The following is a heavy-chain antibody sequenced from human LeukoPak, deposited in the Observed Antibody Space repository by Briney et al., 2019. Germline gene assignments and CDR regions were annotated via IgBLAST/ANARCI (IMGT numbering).Heavy chain of an antibody. CDR2: INHSGST. J-gene: IGHJ4*02. CDR3: ARQGHYYDSSGYYY. D-gene: IGHD3-22*01. CDR1: GGSISSSSYY. V-gene: IGHV4-39*01. Sequence: SETLSLTCTVSGGSISSSSYYWGWIRQPPGKGLEWIGEINHSGSTNYNPSLKSRVTISVDTSKNQFSLKLSSVTAADTAVYYCARQGHYYDSSGYYYWGQGTLVTVSS.